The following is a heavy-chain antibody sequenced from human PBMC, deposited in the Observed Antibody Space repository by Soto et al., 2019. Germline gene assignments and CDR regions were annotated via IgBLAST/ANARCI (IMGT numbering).Heavy chain of an antibody. CDR3: ARDFTDFDWFSPFDY. D-gene: IGHD3-9*01. CDR1: GYTFTSYG. CDR2: ISAYNGNT. J-gene: IGHJ4*02. Sequence: GASVKVSCKASGYTFTSYGISCVRQAPGQGLEWMGWISAYNGNTNYAQKLQGRVTMTTDTSTSTAYMELRSLRSDDTAVYYCARDFTDFDWFSPFDYWGQGTLVTVSS. V-gene: IGHV1-18*01.